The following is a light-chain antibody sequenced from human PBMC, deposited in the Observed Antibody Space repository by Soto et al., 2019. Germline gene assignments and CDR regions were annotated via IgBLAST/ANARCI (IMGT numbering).Light chain of an antibody. V-gene: IGKV1-27*01. Sequence: DVQMTQSPSSLSASVGDRVTITCRASQGISNSLAWYQQIPEKVPKLLIYAESTLQSGVPSRFSGSGSGTDFSLTISSLQPEDVATYYCQKYNSASWTFGQGTKVEIK. J-gene: IGKJ1*01. CDR3: QKYNSASWT. CDR2: AES. CDR1: QGISNS.